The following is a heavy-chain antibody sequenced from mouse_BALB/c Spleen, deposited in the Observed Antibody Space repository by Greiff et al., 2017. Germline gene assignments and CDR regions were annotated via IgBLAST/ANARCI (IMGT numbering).Heavy chain of an antibody. CDR2: ISNLAYSI. J-gene: IGHJ4*01. V-gene: IGHV5-15*02. Sequence: EVKLVESGGGLVQPGGSRKLSCAASGFTFSDYGMAWVRQAPGKGPEWVAFISNLAYSIYYADTVTGRFTISRENAKNTLYLEMSSLRSEDTAMYYCARDRYGNYPYYAMDYWGQGTSVTVSS. CDR3: ARDRYGNYPYYAMDY. D-gene: IGHD2-10*02. CDR1: GFTFSDYG.